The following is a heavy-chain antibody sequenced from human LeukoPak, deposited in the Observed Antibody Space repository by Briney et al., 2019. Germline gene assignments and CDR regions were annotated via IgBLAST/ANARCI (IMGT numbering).Heavy chain of an antibody. CDR2: ISSSGSTI. Sequence: GGSLRLSCAASGFTFSSYEMNWVRQAPGKGLERVSYISSSGSTIYYADSVKGRFTISRDNAKNSLYLQMNSLRAEDTAVYYCARDCSGGSCYYYYYGMDVWGQGTTVTVSS. D-gene: IGHD2-15*01. CDR1: GFTFSSYE. V-gene: IGHV3-48*03. CDR3: ARDCSGGSCYYYYYGMDV. J-gene: IGHJ6*02.